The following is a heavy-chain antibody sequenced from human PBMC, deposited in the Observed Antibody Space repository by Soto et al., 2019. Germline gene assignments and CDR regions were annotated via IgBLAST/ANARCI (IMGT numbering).Heavy chain of an antibody. D-gene: IGHD3-10*02. Sequence: EVQLVESGGGLVQPGGSLRLSCAASGFTFSSYAMHWVRQAPGKGLEYVSAISSNGGSTYYANSVKGRFTISRDNSKNTLYLQMGSLRAEDMAVYYCARAFPMLEFDYWGQGTLVTVSS. CDR2: ISSNGGST. J-gene: IGHJ4*02. CDR3: ARAFPMLEFDY. V-gene: IGHV3-64*01. CDR1: GFTFSSYA.